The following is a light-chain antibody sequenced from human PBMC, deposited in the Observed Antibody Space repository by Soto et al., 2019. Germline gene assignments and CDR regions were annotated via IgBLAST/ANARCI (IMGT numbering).Light chain of an antibody. CDR1: RSDVGGYNY. CDR3: CSYAGSNTWV. Sequence: QSALTQPRSVSGSPGQSVSISCTGARSDVGGYNYVSWHQQHPGKAPKLIIFAVTQRPSGVPDRFSGSKSGNTASLTISGLQADDEADYYCCSYAGSNTWVFGGGTQLTVL. V-gene: IGLV2-11*02. CDR2: AVT. J-gene: IGLJ7*01.